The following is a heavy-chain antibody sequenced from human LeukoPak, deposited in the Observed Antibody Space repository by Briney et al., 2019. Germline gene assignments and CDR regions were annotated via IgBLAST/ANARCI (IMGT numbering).Heavy chain of an antibody. CDR3: AKSKGTIVGATKYYFDY. J-gene: IGHJ4*02. CDR1: GFTFSSYA. CDR2: ISGSGGST. V-gene: IGHV3-23*01. Sequence: GGSLRLSCAASGFTFSSYAMSWVRQAPGKGLEWVSAISGSGGSTYCADSVKGRFTISRDNSKNTLYLQMNSLRAEDTAVYYCAKSKGTIVGATKYYFDYRGQGTLVTVSS. D-gene: IGHD1-26*01.